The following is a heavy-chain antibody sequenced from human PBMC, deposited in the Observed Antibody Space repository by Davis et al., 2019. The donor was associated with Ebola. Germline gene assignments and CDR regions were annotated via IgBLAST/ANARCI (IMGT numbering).Heavy chain of an antibody. CDR2: ISYDGSNK. J-gene: IGHJ4*02. Sequence: GGSLRLSCAASGFTFSSYAMHWVRQAPGKGLEWVAVISYDGSNKYYADSVKGRFTISRDNSKNTLYLQMNSLRVEDTAVYYCARWRNSTGRFDCWGQGTLVTVSS. V-gene: IGHV3-30-3*01. CDR1: GFTFSSYA. CDR3: ARWRNSTGRFDC. D-gene: IGHD1-1*01.